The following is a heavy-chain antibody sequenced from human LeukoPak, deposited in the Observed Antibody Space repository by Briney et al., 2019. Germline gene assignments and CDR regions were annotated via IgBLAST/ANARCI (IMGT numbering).Heavy chain of an antibody. D-gene: IGHD3-10*01. J-gene: IGHJ4*02. CDR2: ISSGGSTV. V-gene: IGHV3-48*03. Sequence: GGSLRLSCAASGFTFSNYEMHWVRRAPGKGLEWVSYISSGGSTVYYADSVKGRFTVSRDNAKNSLYLQMSSLRAEDTAVYYCVRGGSFVEYWGQGTLVSVSS. CDR3: VRGGSFVEY. CDR1: GFTFSNYE.